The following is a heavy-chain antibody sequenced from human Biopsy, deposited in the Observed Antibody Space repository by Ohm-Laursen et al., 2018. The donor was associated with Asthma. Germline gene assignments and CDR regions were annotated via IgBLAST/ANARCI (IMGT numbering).Heavy chain of an antibody. CDR1: GFRFSSYA. J-gene: IGHJ4*02. Sequence: GQTLSLTCAVSGFRFSSYAMHWVRQAPGKGLEWVALITYDGSKTIYGDSVRGRFTVSRDSSTNTLYLQMSSLRPEDTAVYYCAREGMFCGGLCYSPPDFWGQGTLVTVSS. CDR3: AREGMFCGGLCYSPPDF. V-gene: IGHV3-30*15. D-gene: IGHD2-21*02. CDR2: ITYDGSKT.